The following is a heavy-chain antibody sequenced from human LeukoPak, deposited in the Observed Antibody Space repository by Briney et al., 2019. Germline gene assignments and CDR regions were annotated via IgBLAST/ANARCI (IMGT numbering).Heavy chain of an antibody. CDR1: GYTFVDYF. Sequence: ASVMVSCKISGYTFVDYFMHWVRQAPGKGFEWMGLIDPEDGETKYAEKFQGRITINADTSIDTAYLELSSLTSADTAMYFCSTPPGYWGQGTLVTVSS. V-gene: IGHV1-69-2*01. CDR2: IDPEDGET. CDR3: STPPGY. J-gene: IGHJ4*02.